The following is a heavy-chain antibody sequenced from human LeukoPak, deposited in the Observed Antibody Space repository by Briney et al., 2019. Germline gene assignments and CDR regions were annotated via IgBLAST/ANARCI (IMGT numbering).Heavy chain of an antibody. CDR1: GGPFSGYY. Sequence: PSETLSLTCAVYGGPFSGYYWSWIRQPPGKGLEWIGEINHRRSTNYNPSLKSRVTMSVDTSKNQFSLNLSSVTAADTAVYYCARGQFWSGYSIWGQGTLVTVSS. CDR3: ARGQFWSGYSI. CDR2: INHRRST. D-gene: IGHD3-3*02. V-gene: IGHV4-34*01. J-gene: IGHJ4*02.